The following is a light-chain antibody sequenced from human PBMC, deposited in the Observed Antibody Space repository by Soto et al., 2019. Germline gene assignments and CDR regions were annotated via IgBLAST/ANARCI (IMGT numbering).Light chain of an antibody. CDR2: DAS. CDR1: QSVSSN. J-gene: IGKJ4*01. Sequence: EIVLTQSPATLSLSPGERATLSCRASQSVSSNLAWYQQKPDQAPRLLIYDASNRATGIPVRFSGSGSGTDFTLTISSLEPEDFAVYYCQQSRNWPLTFGGGTKVEIK. V-gene: IGKV3-11*01. CDR3: QQSRNWPLT.